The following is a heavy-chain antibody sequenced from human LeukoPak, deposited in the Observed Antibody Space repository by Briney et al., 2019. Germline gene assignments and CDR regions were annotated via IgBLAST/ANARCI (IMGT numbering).Heavy chain of an antibody. J-gene: IGHJ4*02. Sequence: PGGSLRLSCAASGFSFSGHSINWVRQAPGKGLEWVSSISPSSSYIHYADSVKGRFTISRDNSKNTLYLQMNSLRAEDTAVYYSARGMAGYFDYWGQGTLVTVSS. CDR1: GFSFSGHS. D-gene: IGHD5-24*01. CDR2: ISPSSSYI. V-gene: IGHV3-21*01. CDR3: ARGMAGYFDY.